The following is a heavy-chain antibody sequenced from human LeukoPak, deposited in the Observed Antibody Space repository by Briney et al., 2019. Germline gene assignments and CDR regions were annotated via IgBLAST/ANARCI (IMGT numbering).Heavy chain of an antibody. V-gene: IGHV4-30-2*01. CDR3: ARGPGGSGSYLPYYFDY. Sequence: KSSETLSLTCAVSGGSISSGGYSWSWIRQPPGKGLEWIGYIYHSGSTYYNPSLKSRVTISVDRSKNRFSLKLSSVTAADTAVYYCARGPGGSGSYLPYYFDYWGQGTLVTVSS. J-gene: IGHJ4*02. CDR2: IYHSGST. CDR1: GGSISSGGYS. D-gene: IGHD3-10*01.